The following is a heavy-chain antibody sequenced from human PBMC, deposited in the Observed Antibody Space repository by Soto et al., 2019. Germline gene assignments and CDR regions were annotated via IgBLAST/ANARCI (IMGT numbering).Heavy chain of an antibody. Sequence: QVQLVQSGAEVKKPGASVKVSCKASGYTFTSYDINWVRQATGQGLEWMGWMNPNSGNTGYAQKCQGRVTRTRNTSISTAYMELSSLRSEDTAVYYCARGVLWFGELLVYYYGMDVWGQGTTVTVSS. J-gene: IGHJ6*02. D-gene: IGHD3-10*01. V-gene: IGHV1-8*01. CDR3: ARGVLWFGELLVYYYGMDV. CDR2: MNPNSGNT. CDR1: GYTFTSYD.